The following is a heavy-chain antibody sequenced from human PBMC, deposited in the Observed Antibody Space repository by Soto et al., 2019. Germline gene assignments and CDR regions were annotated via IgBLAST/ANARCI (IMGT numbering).Heavy chain of an antibody. D-gene: IGHD3-16*02. J-gene: IGHJ4*02. Sequence: AGGSLRLSCAASGFTFSGYAMSWVRQAPGKGLEWVSAISGSGGSTYYADSVKGRFTISRDNSKNTLYLQMNSLRAEDTAVYYCAKDRSRYYDYVWGSYRSYYFDYWGQGTLVTVSS. CDR2: ISGSGGST. CDR1: GFTFSGYA. V-gene: IGHV3-23*01. CDR3: AKDRSRYYDYVWGSYRSYYFDY.